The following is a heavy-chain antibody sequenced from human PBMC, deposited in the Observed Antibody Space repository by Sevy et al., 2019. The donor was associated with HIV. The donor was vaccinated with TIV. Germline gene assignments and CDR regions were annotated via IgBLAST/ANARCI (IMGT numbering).Heavy chain of an antibody. J-gene: IGHJ4*02. V-gene: IGHV3-30-3*01. CDR3: ARDQLGSIDY. CDR2: VSSDGSEI. D-gene: IGHD7-27*01. Sequence: GGSLRLSCAVSGFTFSTYAVHWVRQAPGKGLECVAIVSSDGSEINYADSVKGRFTISRDNSRNTLYLQMNSLRTEDTALYYCARDQLGSIDYWGQGTLVTVSS. CDR1: GFTFSTYA.